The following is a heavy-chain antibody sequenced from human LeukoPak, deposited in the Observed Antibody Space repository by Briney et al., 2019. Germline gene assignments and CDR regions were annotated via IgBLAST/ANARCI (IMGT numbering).Heavy chain of an antibody. CDR1: GYTFTSYC. CDR3: AILHGFCSGGSCYSDFQS. V-gene: IGHV1-46*01. J-gene: IGHJ4*02. D-gene: IGHD2-15*01. Sequence: GASVKVSCKASGYTFTSYCMHCVRQAPGQGLEWMGIINPSGGSTSYAQMFQGRVTMTRDTSTSTVYMELSSLRSGDTAVYYCAILHGFCSGGSCYSDFQSRGQGTLVTVSS. CDR2: INPSGGST.